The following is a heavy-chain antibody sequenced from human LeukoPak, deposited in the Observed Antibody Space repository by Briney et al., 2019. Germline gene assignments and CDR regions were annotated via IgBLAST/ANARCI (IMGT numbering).Heavy chain of an antibody. CDR1: GGSFSGYY. J-gene: IGHJ4*02. CDR3: ARNNRRVPVVAGTGVDY. D-gene: IGHD6-19*01. Sequence: SETLSLTCAVYGGSFSGYYWSWIRQPPGKGLEWIGEINHSGSTNYNPSLKSRVTISVDTSKNQFSLKLSSVTAADTAVYYCARNNRRVPVVAGTGVDYWGQGTLVTVSS. V-gene: IGHV4-34*01. CDR2: INHSGST.